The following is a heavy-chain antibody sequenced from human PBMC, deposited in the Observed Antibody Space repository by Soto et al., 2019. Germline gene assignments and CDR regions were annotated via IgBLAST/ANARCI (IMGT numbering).Heavy chain of an antibody. CDR1: GGSISSSSYY. V-gene: IGHV4-39*01. Sequence: SETLSLTCTVSGGSISSSSYYWGWIRQPPGKGLEWIGSIYYSGSTYYNPSLKSRVTISVDTSKNQFSLKLSSVTAADTAVYYCASLFLTTGWFDPWGQGTLVTVSS. CDR3: ASLFLTTGWFDP. D-gene: IGHD4-17*01. CDR2: IYYSGST. J-gene: IGHJ5*02.